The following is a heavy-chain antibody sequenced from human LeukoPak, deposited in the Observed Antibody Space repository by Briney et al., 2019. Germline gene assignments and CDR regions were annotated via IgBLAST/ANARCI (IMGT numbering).Heavy chain of an antibody. J-gene: IGHJ5*02. V-gene: IGHV3-15*01. D-gene: IGHD4-23*01. CDR1: GFNFNDAW. CDR3: ATERDYGGKSLVGS. Sequence: PGGSLRLSCAASGFNFNDAWMSWVRQSPGKGLEWVGRIKSKIVGGTVDYAAPVKGGFIISRDDSEDTLYLQMDSLKTEDTAVYYCATERDYGGKSLVGSWGQGALVTVSS. CDR2: IKSKIVGGTV.